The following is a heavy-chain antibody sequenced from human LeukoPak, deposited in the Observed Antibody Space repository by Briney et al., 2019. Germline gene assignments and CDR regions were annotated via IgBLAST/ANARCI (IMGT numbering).Heavy chain of an antibody. CDR2: IIPILGIA. Sequence: ASVKVSCKASGGTFSSYAISWVRQAPGQGLEWMGRIIPILGIANYAQKFQGRVTITADKSTSTAYMELSSLRSEDTAVYYCARGSGFTMIVVVNDAFDIWGRGTMVTVSS. CDR1: GGTFSSYA. V-gene: IGHV1-69*04. CDR3: ARGSGFTMIVVVNDAFDI. J-gene: IGHJ3*02. D-gene: IGHD3-22*01.